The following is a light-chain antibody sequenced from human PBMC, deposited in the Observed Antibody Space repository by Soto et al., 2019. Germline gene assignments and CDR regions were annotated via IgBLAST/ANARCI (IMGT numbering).Light chain of an antibody. CDR2: GAS. Sequence: EIVMTQSPATLSVSLGERATLSCRASQSVSSNLAWYQHKPGQTPRLLIYGASTRATGIPARFSGSGSGTEFTLTISSLQSEDCAVYYCQQYNNWPLSTFGPGTKLEIK. CDR3: QQYNNWPLST. CDR1: QSVSSN. J-gene: IGKJ2*02. V-gene: IGKV3-15*01.